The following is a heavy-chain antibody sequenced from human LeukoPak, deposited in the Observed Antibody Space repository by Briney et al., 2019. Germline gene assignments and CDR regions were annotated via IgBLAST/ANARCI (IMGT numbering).Heavy chain of an antibody. CDR3: ARGAPIDY. CDR1: GFTFSDYY. V-gene: IGHV3-11*06. Sequence: GGSLRLSCAASGFTFSDYYMSWIRQAPGKGLEWVSYISSSSSYTNYADSVKGRFTISRDNAKNTLYLQMDSLRVDDTAVYYCARGAPIDYWGQGTLVTVSS. J-gene: IGHJ4*02. CDR2: ISSSSSYT.